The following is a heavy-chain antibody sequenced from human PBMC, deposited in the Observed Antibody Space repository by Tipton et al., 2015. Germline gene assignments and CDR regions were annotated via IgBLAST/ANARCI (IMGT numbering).Heavy chain of an antibody. CDR3: ARGWPTPGTTLGGGGYFEP. Sequence: TLSLTCSVSGDSVRDYNFYWTWIRQPPGKDLEWIGYIYGGVVSLYNPSLQSRVNISDDTSKNQFSLDLSSVTAADTAVYYCARGWPTPGTTLGGGGYFEPRGQGTLVTVSS. D-gene: IGHD1-1*01. CDR2: IYGGVVS. J-gene: IGHJ5*02. V-gene: IGHV4-30-4*01. CDR1: GDSVRDYNFY.